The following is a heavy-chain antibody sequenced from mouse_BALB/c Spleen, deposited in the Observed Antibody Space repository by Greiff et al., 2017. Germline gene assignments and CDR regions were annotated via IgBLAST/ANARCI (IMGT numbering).Heavy chain of an antibody. V-gene: IGHV14-3*02. CDR2: IDPANGNT. J-gene: IGHJ4*01. CDR1: GFNIKDTY. Sequence: VQLKQSGAELVKPGASVKLSCTASGFNIKDTYMHWVKQRPEQGLEWIGRIDPANGNTKYDPKFQGKATITADTSSNTAYLQLSSLTSEDTAVYYCARLVYYAMDYWGQGTSVTVSS. CDR3: ARLVYYAMDY.